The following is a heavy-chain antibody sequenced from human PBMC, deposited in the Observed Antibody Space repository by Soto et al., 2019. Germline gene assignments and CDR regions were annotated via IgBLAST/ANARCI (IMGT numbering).Heavy chain of an antibody. Sequence: GGSLRLSCAASGFTVSSFAMSWVRQAPGKGLEWVSGISGSGGSPYYADSMEGRFTISIDNSKNTLYLQMNSLGGEDTAVYYCAKDRKSGSGWYWDYWGQGTLVTVSS. J-gene: IGHJ4*02. CDR1: GFTVSSFA. D-gene: IGHD6-19*01. CDR3: AKDRKSGSGWYWDY. CDR2: ISGSGGSP. V-gene: IGHV3-23*01.